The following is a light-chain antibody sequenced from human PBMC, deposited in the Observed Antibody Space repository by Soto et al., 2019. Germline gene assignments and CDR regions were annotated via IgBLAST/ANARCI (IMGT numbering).Light chain of an antibody. J-gene: IGLJ2*01. CDR3: GTWDDSLSAVV. Sequence: QSVLTQPPSVSAAPGQKVTISCSGTSSNIGKNYVSWYQQLPGTAPKVLIYDNNKRPSGIPDRFSGSKSGSSATLGITGLQTGDEADFYCGTWDDSLSAVVFGGGTKLTVL. CDR2: DNN. V-gene: IGLV1-51*01. CDR1: SSNIGKNY.